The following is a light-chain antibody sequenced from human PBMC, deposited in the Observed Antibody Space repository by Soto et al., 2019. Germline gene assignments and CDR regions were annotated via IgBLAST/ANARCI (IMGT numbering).Light chain of an antibody. CDR2: RNN. J-gene: IGLJ2*01. CDR1: SSNIGSNY. CDR3: AAWDDSLSGPV. Sequence: QSVLTQPPSASGTPGQRVTISCSGSSSNIGSNYVYWYQQLPGTAPKLLIYRNNQRPSGVPGRFSGSKSGTSASLAISGLGYEDEADYYCAAWDDSLSGPVFGGGTKLTVL. V-gene: IGLV1-47*01.